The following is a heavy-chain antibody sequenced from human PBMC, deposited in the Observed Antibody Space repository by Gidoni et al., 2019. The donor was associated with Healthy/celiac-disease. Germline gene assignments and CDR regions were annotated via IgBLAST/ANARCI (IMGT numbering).Heavy chain of an antibody. CDR1: GLNFRSYA. J-gene: IGHJ4*02. CDR2: IRVSGGST. CDR3: AKDPKSIASAPFDY. V-gene: IGHV3-23*01. Sequence: EVQLLESGGGWVQPGGSLRLSCAASGLNFRSYAMSWVRQAPGKGLEGVAAIRVSGGSTYYADSLTGRFTISRDNSKNTLYLQMNSLRAEDTAVYYCAKDPKSIASAPFDYCGQGTLVTVSS. D-gene: IGHD6-13*01.